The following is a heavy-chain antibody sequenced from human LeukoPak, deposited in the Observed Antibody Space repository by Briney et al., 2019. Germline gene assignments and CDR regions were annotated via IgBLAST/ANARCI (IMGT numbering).Heavy chain of an antibody. CDR1: GFTFSSYA. V-gene: IGHV3-64*01. J-gene: IGHJ4*02. Sequence: PGGSLRLSCAASGFTFSSYAMHWVRQAPGKGLEFVSSISSNGGSTFFANSVKGRFTISRDNSKNTLYLQMGSLRAEDMAVYYCARGSRNHFDYRGYYSYWGQGTLVTVSS. CDR2: ISSNGGST. CDR3: ARGSRNHFDYRGYYSY. D-gene: IGHD3-22*01.